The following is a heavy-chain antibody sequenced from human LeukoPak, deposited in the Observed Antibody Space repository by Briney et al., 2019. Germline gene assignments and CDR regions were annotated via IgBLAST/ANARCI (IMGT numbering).Heavy chain of an antibody. CDR2: FSGSGGST. J-gene: IGHJ3*02. CDR3: ARSLVWSYAFDI. D-gene: IGHD3-3*01. CDR1: GFTFSSYA. V-gene: IGHV3-23*01. Sequence: GGSLRLSCAASGFTFSSYAMSWVRQAPGKGLECISGFSGSGGSTYYADSVKGRFTISRDNAKNSLYLQMNSLRAEDTAVYYCARSLVWSYAFDIWGQGTMVTVSS.